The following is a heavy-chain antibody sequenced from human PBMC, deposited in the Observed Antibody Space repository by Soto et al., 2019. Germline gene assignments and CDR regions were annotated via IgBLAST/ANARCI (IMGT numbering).Heavy chain of an antibody. J-gene: IGHJ4*02. CDR3: AREARGDFWSGPKGNDY. V-gene: IGHV3-30-3*01. D-gene: IGHD3-3*01. Sequence: GGSLRLSCAASGFTFSSYAMHWVRQAPGKGLEWVAVISYDGSNKYYADSVKGRFTISRDNSKNTLYLQMNSLRAEDTAVYYCAREARGDFWSGPKGNDYWGQGTLVTVSS. CDR1: GFTFSSYA. CDR2: ISYDGSNK.